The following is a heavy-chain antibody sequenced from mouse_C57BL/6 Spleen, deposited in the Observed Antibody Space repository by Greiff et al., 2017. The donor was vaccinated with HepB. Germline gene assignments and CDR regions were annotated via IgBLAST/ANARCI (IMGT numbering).Heavy chain of an antibody. CDR1: GYTFTSYW. D-gene: IGHD2-3*01. V-gene: IGHV1-50*01. CDR2: IDPSDSYT. CDR3: ARKALYDGYYEFAY. J-gene: IGHJ3*01. Sequence: QVQLQQPGAELVKPGASVKLSCKASGYTFTSYWMQWVKQRPGQGLEWIGEIDPSDSYTNYNQKFRGKATLTVYTSSSTAYMQLSSLTSGDSAVYYCARKALYDGYYEFAYWGQGTLVTVSA.